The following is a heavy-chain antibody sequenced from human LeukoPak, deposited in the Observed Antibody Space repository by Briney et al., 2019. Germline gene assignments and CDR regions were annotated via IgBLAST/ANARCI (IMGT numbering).Heavy chain of an antibody. CDR3: ARAYGSGKHYYYYLDV. J-gene: IGHJ6*03. V-gene: IGHV5-51*01. CDR2: IYPGDSET. CDR1: GYYFNSYW. Sequence: PGESLKISCRGSGYYFNSYWIAWVRQMPGKGLEWMGIIYPGDSETTYSPSFQGQVTISADKSITTAYLQWNSLKASDTAIYCCARAYGSGKHYYYYLDVWGEGTTVTISS. D-gene: IGHD3-10*01.